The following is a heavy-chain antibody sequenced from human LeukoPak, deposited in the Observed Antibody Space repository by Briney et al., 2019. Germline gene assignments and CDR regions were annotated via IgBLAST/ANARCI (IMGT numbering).Heavy chain of an antibody. Sequence: GETLRLSCVASGFTFRHYDMSWVRQAPGKGLEWVSVIYSDGSTYYEDSVKGRFTISRDTSKNTLSLQMNSLRVEDTAVYYCAREKGRGVISPYYDYWGQGTRVTVSS. CDR2: IYSDGST. CDR1: GFTFRHYD. J-gene: IGHJ4*02. CDR3: AREKGRGVISPYYDY. D-gene: IGHD3-10*01. V-gene: IGHV3-53*01.